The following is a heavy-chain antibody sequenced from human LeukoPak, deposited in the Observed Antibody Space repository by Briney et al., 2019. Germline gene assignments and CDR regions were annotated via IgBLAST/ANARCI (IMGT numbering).Heavy chain of an antibody. CDR1: GFSVRYNS. V-gene: IGHV3-53*01. D-gene: IGHD3-3*02. J-gene: IGHJ4*02. Sequence: PGGSLRLSCAASGFSVRYNSMTWVRQAPGKGLEWVSTIYADGTTYYADSMKGRFTISRNNSKNNLHLQKNKLRAGDTPVYYCARAQLASGTDYWGQGTLVTVSS. CDR2: IYADGTT. CDR3: ARAQLASGTDY.